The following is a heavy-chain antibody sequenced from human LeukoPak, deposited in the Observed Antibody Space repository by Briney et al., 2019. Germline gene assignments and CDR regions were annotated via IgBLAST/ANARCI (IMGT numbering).Heavy chain of an antibody. CDR3: AKDQGPYGSGSHDFDY. J-gene: IGHJ4*02. V-gene: IGHV3-43*02. D-gene: IGHD3-10*01. CDR1: GFTFDDYA. Sequence: PGGSLRLSCAASGFTFDDYAMHWVRQAPGKGLEWVSLFSGDGGSTYYADSVKGRFTISRDNSKNSLYLQMNSLRTEDTALYYCAKDQGPYGSGSHDFDYWGQGTLVTVSS. CDR2: FSGDGGST.